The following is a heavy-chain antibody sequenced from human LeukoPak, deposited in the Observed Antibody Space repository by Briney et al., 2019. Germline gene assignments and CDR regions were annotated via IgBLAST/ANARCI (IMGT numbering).Heavy chain of an antibody. J-gene: IGHJ3*02. CDR3: AKDYGGWPYDAFDI. Sequence: GGSLRHSCAASGFTFSSYGMHWVRQAPGKGLEWVAFIRYDGSNKYYADSVKGRFTISRDNSKNTLYLQMNSLRAEDTAVYYCAKDYGGWPYDAFDIWGQGTMVTVSS. CDR2: IRYDGSNK. CDR1: GFTFSSYG. D-gene: IGHD4-23*01. V-gene: IGHV3-30*02.